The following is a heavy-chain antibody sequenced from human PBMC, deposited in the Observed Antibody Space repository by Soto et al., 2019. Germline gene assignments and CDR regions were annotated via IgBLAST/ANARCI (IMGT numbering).Heavy chain of an antibody. D-gene: IGHD3-22*01. CDR1: GFTFSSYG. V-gene: IGHV3-33*01. CDR3: ARDPSYYDSSGYSY. CDR2: IWYDGSNK. Sequence: GGSLRLSCAASGFTFSSYGMHWVRQAPGKGLEWVAVIWYDGSNKYYADSVKGRFTISRDNSKSTLYLQMNSLRAEDTAVYYCARDPSYYDSSGYSYWGQGTLVTVSS. J-gene: IGHJ4*02.